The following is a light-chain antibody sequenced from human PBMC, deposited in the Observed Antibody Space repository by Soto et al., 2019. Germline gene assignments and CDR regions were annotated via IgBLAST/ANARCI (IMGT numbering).Light chain of an antibody. J-gene: IGKJ2*01. CDR1: QSVSNNY. CDR3: QQYGSSPPYT. Sequence: EVVLTQSPGTLSLSPGERATLSCRASQSVSNNYFAWYQQKPGQAPRLLIFGSSDRATGIPDRFSGSGSGTAFNLTISRLEPEDLGVYYCQQYGSSPPYTFGQGTKLEIK. V-gene: IGKV3-20*01. CDR2: GSS.